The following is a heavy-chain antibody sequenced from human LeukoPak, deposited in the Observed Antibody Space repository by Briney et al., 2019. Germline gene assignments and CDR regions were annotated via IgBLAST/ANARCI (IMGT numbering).Heavy chain of an antibody. D-gene: IGHD6-19*01. CDR1: GGSTSGGNYY. CDR2: ISSSGNT. V-gene: IGHV4-39*01. Sequence: TETLSLTCIVSGGSTSGGNYYWGWIRRPPGKGLEWIGGISSSGNTYYNPSLKSRITISIDTSKNQFSLKLSSVTAADTAVSYCARAIAVAGTGGRLFDYWGQGTLVTVSS. J-gene: IGHJ4*02. CDR3: ARAIAVAGTGGRLFDY.